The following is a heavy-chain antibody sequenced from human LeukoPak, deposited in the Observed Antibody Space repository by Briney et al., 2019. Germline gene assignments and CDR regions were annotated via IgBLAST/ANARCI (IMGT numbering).Heavy chain of an antibody. J-gene: IGHJ4*02. CDR3: AREQASDFWSGYPFDY. Sequence: ASVKVSCKASGYTFTSYYMHWVRQAPGQGLEWMGIINPSGGSTSYAQKFQGRVTMTRDTSTSTVYMELCSLRSEDTAVYYCAREQASDFWSGYPFDYWGQGTLVTVSS. CDR2: INPSGGST. D-gene: IGHD3-3*01. CDR1: GYTFTSYY. V-gene: IGHV1-46*01.